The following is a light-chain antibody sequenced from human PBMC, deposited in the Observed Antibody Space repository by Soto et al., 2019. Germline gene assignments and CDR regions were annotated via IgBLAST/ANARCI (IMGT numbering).Light chain of an antibody. J-gene: IGKJ5*01. CDR2: AAS. CDR3: LQDYNYPPT. V-gene: IGKV1-6*01. Sequence: AIQLTQSPSSLSASVGDRVTITCQASQGISSFLAWYQQKPGRAPNLLIYAASSLQSGVPSRFSGSGSGTDFTLTISSLQPEDFATYYCLQDYNYPPTFGQGTRLEIK. CDR1: QGISSF.